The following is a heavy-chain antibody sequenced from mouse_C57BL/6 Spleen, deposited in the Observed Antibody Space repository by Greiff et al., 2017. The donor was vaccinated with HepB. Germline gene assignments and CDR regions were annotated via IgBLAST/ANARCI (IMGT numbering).Heavy chain of an antibody. CDR2: ISSGGDYI. Sequence: EVKVVESGEGLVKPGGSLKLSCAASGFTFSSYAMSWVRQTPEKRLEWVAYISSGGDYIYYADTVKGRFTISRDNARNTLYLQMSSLKSEDTAMYYCTREVFWYFDVWGTGTTVTVSS. V-gene: IGHV5-9-1*02. CDR3: TREVFWYFDV. CDR1: GFTFSSYA. J-gene: IGHJ1*03.